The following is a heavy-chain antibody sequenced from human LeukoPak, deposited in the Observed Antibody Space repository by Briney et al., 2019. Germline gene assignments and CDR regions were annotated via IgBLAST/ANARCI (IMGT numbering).Heavy chain of an antibody. J-gene: IGHJ4*02. D-gene: IGHD5-24*01. CDR1: GFTFSSYE. V-gene: IGHV3-48*03. CDR3: ARDREMATID. Sequence: GGSLRLSCTASGFTFSSYEMNWVRQAPGKGLDWVSYISSSGSTIYYADSVKGRFTISRDNAKNSLYLQMNSLRAEDTAVYYCARDREMATIDWGQGSLVTVSS. CDR2: ISSSGSTI.